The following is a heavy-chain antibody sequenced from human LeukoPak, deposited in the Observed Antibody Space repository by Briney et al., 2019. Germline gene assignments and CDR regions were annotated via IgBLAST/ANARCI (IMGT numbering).Heavy chain of an antibody. CDR1: GFTFGDYA. J-gene: IGHJ6*03. V-gene: IGHV4-34*01. D-gene: IGHD3-10*01. CDR3: ARVWTHYCSGTLRRAYYYYYMDV. CDR2: INHSGST. Sequence: GSLRLSCTASGFTFGDYAMSWFRQPPGKGLEWIGEINHSGSTNYNPSLKSRVTISVDTSKNQFSLKLSSVTAADTAVYYCARVWTHYCSGTLRRAYYYYYMDVWGKGTTVTVSS.